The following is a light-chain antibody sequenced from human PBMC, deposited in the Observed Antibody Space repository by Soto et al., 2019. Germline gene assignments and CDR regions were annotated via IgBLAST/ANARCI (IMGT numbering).Light chain of an antibody. CDR2: GAS. CDR1: QSVSSSY. Sequence: EIVLTQSPGTLSLSPGERATLSCRASQSVSSSYLAWYQQKPGQAPRLLIYGASSRATGIQDRFSGSGSGTDFTLTISRLEPEDFAVYYCQQYGSSPRVTFGGGTKVEIK. J-gene: IGKJ4*01. V-gene: IGKV3-20*01. CDR3: QQYGSSPRVT.